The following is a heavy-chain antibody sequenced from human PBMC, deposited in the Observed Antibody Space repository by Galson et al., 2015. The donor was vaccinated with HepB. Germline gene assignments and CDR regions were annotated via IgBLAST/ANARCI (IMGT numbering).Heavy chain of an antibody. CDR1: GYTFTGYY. J-gene: IGHJ4*02. D-gene: IGHD6-13*01. CDR2: INPNSGGT. V-gene: IGHV1-2*02. Sequence: SVKVSCKASGYTFTGYYMHWARQAPGQGLEWMGWINPNSGGTNYAQKFQGRVTMTRDTSISTAYMELSRLRSDDTAVYYCARDGTHSSSWYFEGYFDYWGQGTLVTVSS. CDR3: ARDGTHSSSWYFEGYFDY.